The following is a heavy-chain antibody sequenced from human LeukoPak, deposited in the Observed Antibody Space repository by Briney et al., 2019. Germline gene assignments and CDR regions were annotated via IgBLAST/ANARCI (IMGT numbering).Heavy chain of an antibody. CDR1: GYTLTELS. J-gene: IGHJ4*02. V-gene: IGHV1-24*01. Sequence: GASVKVSCKVSGYTLTELSMHWVRQAPGKGREWMGGFDPEDGETIYAQKFQGRVTMTEDTSTDTAYMELSSLRSEDTAVYYCATVQTSFDFWSGLRLFDYWGQGTLVTVSS. D-gene: IGHD3-3*01. CDR3: ATVQTSFDFWSGLRLFDY. CDR2: FDPEDGET.